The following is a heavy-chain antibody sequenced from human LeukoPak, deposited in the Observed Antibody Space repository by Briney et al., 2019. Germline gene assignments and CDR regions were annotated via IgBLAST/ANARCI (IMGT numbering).Heavy chain of an antibody. CDR2: ISSSGSTI. Sequence: GGSLRLSCAASGFTFSSYEMNWVRQAPGKGLEWVSYISSSGSTIYYADSVKGRFTISRDNAKNSLYLQMNSLRAEDTAVYYCARDREATIFNYYYYYYMDVWGKGTTVTISS. CDR1: GFTFSSYE. D-gene: IGHD3-3*01. CDR3: ARDREATIFNYYYYYYMDV. V-gene: IGHV3-48*03. J-gene: IGHJ6*03.